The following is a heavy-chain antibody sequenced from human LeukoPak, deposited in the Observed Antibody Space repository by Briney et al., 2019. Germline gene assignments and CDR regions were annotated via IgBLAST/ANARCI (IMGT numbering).Heavy chain of an antibody. J-gene: IGHJ4*02. CDR2: ISTYNGNT. Sequence: ASVKVSCKASGYTFTNYGISWVRQAPGQGLEWMGWISTYNGNTNYAQNLQGRVTMTTYTSTSTAYMELRSLRSDDTAVYYCARDGVAASNTEYYFDYWGQGTLVTVSS. D-gene: IGHD2-15*01. CDR3: ARDGVAASNTEYYFDY. CDR1: GYTFTNYG. V-gene: IGHV1-18*01.